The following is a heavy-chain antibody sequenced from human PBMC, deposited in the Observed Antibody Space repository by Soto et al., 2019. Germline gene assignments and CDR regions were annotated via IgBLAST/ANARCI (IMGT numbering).Heavy chain of an antibody. CDR2: ISPSGDTT. J-gene: IGHJ6*02. Sequence: PGGSLRLSCVGSEFTSSNYIMSWVRQAPGQGLEWVSSISPSGDTTDYADSVKGRFTMSRDNSKNTMYLRLNGLKVADTAIYYCAKDQGPHAGVSYGPGRYGMDVWGPGTEVTVSS. V-gene: IGHV3-23*01. CDR1: EFTSSNYI. CDR3: AKDQGPHAGVSYGPGRYGMDV. D-gene: IGHD4-17*01.